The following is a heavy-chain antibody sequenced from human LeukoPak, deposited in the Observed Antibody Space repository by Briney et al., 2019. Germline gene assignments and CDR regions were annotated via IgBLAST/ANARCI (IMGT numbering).Heavy chain of an antibody. V-gene: IGHV1-3*01. D-gene: IGHD4-11*01. J-gene: IGHJ6*02. Sequence: GASVKVSCKASGYTFTNYAIHWVRQAPGQRLEWMGWINAGSGDTKYSQKFQGRVTITSDTSASTVYMEISKLRSEDTAVYYCAHAHSNYYYGMDVWGQGTTVTVSS. CDR1: GYTFTNYA. CDR3: AHAHSNYYYGMDV. CDR2: INAGSGDT.